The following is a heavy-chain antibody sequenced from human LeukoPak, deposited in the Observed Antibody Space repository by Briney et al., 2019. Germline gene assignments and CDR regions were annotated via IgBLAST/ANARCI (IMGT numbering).Heavy chain of an antibody. CDR1: GFTFSSYS. J-gene: IGHJ4*02. CDR3: ASTDCSSTSCLNYYFDY. V-gene: IGHV3-21*01. D-gene: IGHD2-2*01. Sequence: GGSLRLSCAASGFTFSSYSMNWVRQAPGKGLEWVSSISSSSSYIFYADSVKGRFTISRDNAKNSLYLQMNSLRAEDTAVYYCASTDCSSTSCLNYYFDYWGQGTLVTVSS. CDR2: ISSSSSYI.